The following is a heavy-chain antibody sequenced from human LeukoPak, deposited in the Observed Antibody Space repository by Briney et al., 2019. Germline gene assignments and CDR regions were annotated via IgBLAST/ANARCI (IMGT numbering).Heavy chain of an antibody. CDR1: GGSISSGSNY. J-gene: IGHJ4*02. CDR3: ARDLAAAAYFDY. D-gene: IGHD6-13*01. CDR2: IYYSGST. V-gene: IGHV4-61*01. Sequence: PSETLSLTCTVSGGSISSGSNYWSWIRQPPGKGLEWIGYIYYSGSTNYNPSLKSRVTISVDTSKNQFSLKLSSVTAADTAVYYCARDLAAAAYFDYRGQGTLVTVSS.